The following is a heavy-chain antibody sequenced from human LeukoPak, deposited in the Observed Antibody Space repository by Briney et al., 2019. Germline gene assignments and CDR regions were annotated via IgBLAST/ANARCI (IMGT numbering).Heavy chain of an antibody. CDR3: AATFYFDSSGYSPYYFDY. CDR2: ISYDGSNK. V-gene: IGHV3-30*04. CDR1: GFTFSSYA. D-gene: IGHD3-22*01. Sequence: GGSLRLSCAASGFTFSSYAMHWVRQAPGKGLEWVAVISYDGSNKYYADSVKGRFTISRDNSKNTLYLQMNSLRAEDTAVYYCAATFYFDSSGYSPYYFDYWGQGTLVTVSS. J-gene: IGHJ4*02.